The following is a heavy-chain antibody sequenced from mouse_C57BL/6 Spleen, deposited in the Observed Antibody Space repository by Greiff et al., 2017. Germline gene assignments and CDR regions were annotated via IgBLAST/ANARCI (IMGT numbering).Heavy chain of an antibody. J-gene: IGHJ2*01. V-gene: IGHV1-26*01. Sequence: VQLQQSGPELVKPGASVKISCKASGYTFTDYYMNWVKQSHGKSLEWIGDINPNNGGTSYNQKFKGKATLTVDKSSSTDYMELRSLTSEDSAVYYCARWLWLLRGDYWGQGTTLTVSS. D-gene: IGHD2-3*01. CDR3: ARWLWLLRGDY. CDR2: INPNNGGT. CDR1: GYTFTDYY.